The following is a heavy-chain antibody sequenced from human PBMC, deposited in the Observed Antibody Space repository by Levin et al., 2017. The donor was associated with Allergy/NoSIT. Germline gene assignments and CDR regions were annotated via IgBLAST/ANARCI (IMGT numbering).Heavy chain of an antibody. CDR3: ARVHSGYDYGDALVY. J-gene: IGHJ4*02. Sequence: GESLKISCAASGFTFNTYWMTWVRQAPGKGLEWVAYIKEDGSEKYYVDSVKGRFTISRDNAKTSLYLQMNSLRAGDTAVYYCARVHSGYDYGDALVYWGQGTLVTVSS. V-gene: IGHV3-7*01. D-gene: IGHD5-12*01. CDR1: GFTFNTYW. CDR2: IKEDGSEK.